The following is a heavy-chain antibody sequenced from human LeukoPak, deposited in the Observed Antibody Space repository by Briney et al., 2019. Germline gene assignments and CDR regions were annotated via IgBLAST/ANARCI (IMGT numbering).Heavy chain of an antibody. CDR1: AFTFSSYS. CDR3: ARVLTGYFDY. J-gene: IGHJ4*02. D-gene: IGHD3-9*01. V-gene: IGHV3-48*04. Sequence: QTGGSLRLSCAASAFTFSSYSMNWVRQAPGKGLEWVSYISSSSSTIYYADSVKGRFTISRDNAKNSLYLQMNSLRAEDTAVYYCARVLTGYFDYWGQGTLVTVSS. CDR2: ISSSSSTI.